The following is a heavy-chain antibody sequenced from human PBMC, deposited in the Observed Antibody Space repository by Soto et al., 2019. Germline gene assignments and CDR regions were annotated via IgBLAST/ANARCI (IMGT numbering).Heavy chain of an antibody. J-gene: IGHJ3*02. CDR1: GFSIRMVDYF. Sequence: SETLSPSYTVSGFSIRMVDYFWRWIRPPPGKGLEWIGYIYYSGSTYYNPSLKSRVTISVDTSKNQFSLKLSSVTAADTAVYYCARYYYDSSGYYADAFDIWGQGTMVT. CDR2: IYYSGST. V-gene: IGHV4-30-4*01. CDR3: ARYYYDSSGYYADAFDI. D-gene: IGHD3-22*01.